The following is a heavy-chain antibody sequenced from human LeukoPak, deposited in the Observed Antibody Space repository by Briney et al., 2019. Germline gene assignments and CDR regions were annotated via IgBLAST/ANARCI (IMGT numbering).Heavy chain of an antibody. CDR3: AKDRGIAVAGSNYFDY. D-gene: IGHD6-19*01. Sequence: GRSLRLSCAASGFTFSSYDMHWVRQAPGKGLEWVAVISYDGSNKYYADSVKGRFTISRDNSKNTLYLQMNSLRAEDTAVYYCAKDRGIAVAGSNYFDYWGQGTLVTVSS. CDR1: GFTFSSYD. V-gene: IGHV3-30*18. CDR2: ISYDGSNK. J-gene: IGHJ4*02.